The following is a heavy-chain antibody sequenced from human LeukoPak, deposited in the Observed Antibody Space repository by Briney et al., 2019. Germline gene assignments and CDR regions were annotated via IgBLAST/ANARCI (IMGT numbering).Heavy chain of an antibody. J-gene: IGHJ4*02. CDR2: ISGSGGST. CDR1: GFTFSSYA. Sequence: GGPLRLPCAASGFTFSSYAMSWVRQAPGKGLEWVSAISGSGGSTYYADSVKGRFTISRDNSKNTLYLQMNSLRAEDTAVYYCAKDRNRWLGKIGDYWGQGTLVTVSS. CDR3: AKDRNRWLGKIGDY. D-gene: IGHD4-23*01. V-gene: IGHV3-23*01.